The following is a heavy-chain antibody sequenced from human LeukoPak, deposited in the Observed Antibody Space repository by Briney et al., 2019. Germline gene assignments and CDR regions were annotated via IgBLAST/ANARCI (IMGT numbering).Heavy chain of an antibody. D-gene: IGHD3-16*01. V-gene: IGHV3-23*01. Sequence: GGSLRLSCAASGFTFSNYAMSWVRQAPGKGLEWVSAISGSTGSIYYADSAKGRFTVSRDNSKNTLYLQMNNLRAEDTAVYYCAKSPEGRGKWFDPWGQGTLVTVSS. CDR2: ISGSTGSI. CDR3: AKSPEGRGKWFDP. J-gene: IGHJ5*02. CDR1: GFTFSNYA.